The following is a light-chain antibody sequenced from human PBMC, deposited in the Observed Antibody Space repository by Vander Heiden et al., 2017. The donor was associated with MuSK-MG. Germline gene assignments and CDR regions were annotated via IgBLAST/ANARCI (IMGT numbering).Light chain of an antibody. Sequence: EIVFTQSPGTLSLSPGERATLSCRASQSVSSSYLAWYQQKPGQAPRLLIYGASSRVTGIPDRFSGSGSGTEFTLTISRLEPEDFAVYYCQQYGSSPHTFGGGTKVEIK. CDR3: QQYGSSPHT. CDR1: QSVSSSY. V-gene: IGKV3-20*01. CDR2: GAS. J-gene: IGKJ4*01.